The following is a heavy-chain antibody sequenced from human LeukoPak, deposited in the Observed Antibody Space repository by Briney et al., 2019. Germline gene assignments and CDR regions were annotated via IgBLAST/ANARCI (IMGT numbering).Heavy chain of an antibody. CDR2: ISSNGGST. V-gene: IGHV3-64*01. J-gene: IGHJ4*02. CDR3: ARGGGLDYYDRRGYFDY. Sequence: PGGSLRLSCAASGFTFSSYSMNWVRQAPGKGLEYVSAISSNGGSTYYANSVKGRFTISRDNSKNTLYLQMGSLRAEDMAVYYCARGGGLDYYDRRGYFDYWGQGTLVTVSS. D-gene: IGHD3-22*01. CDR1: GFTFSSYS.